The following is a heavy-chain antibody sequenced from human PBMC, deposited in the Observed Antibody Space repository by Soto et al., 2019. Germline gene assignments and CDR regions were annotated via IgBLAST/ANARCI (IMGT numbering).Heavy chain of an antibody. CDR1: GYTFTGYY. D-gene: IGHD2-15*01. V-gene: IGHV1-2*04. CDR3: ARANGGNVEGDTCWFDP. CDR2: INPNSGGT. Sequence: QVQLVQSGAEVKKPGASVKVSCKASGYTFTGYYMHWVRQAPGQGLEWMGWINPNSGGTNYAQKFQGWVTMTRDTSISTAYMELSRLRSDDTAVYYRARANGGNVEGDTCWFDPWGQGTLVTVSS. J-gene: IGHJ5*02.